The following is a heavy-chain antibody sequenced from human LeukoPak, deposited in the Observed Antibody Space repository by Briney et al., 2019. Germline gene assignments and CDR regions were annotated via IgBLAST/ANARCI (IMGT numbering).Heavy chain of an antibody. J-gene: IGHJ3*02. CDR1: GYTFTSYD. CDR3: ARGLYYDFWSGYFRSGSSGDAFDI. CDR2: MYPNSGNT. D-gene: IGHD3-3*01. V-gene: IGHV1-8*01. Sequence: ASVKVSCKASGYTFTSYDINWVRQAPGQGLEWMGWMYPNSGNTGYAQKFQGRVTMTRNTSISTAYMELSSLRSEDTAVYYCARGLYYDFWSGYFRSGSSGDAFDIWGQGTMVTVSS.